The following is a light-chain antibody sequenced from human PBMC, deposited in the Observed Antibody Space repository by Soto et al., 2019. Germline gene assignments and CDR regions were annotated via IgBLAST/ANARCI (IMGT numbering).Light chain of an antibody. Sequence: QSALTQPASVSGSSGQSITISCTGTSSDVGSYNLVSWHQQHPGKAPKLIIYDASKRPSGVSNRFSGYKSGNTASLTISGLQAEDEADYYCSSYARSTTLVFGGGTKLTVL. J-gene: IGLJ2*01. V-gene: IGLV2-23*01. CDR3: SSYARSTTLV. CDR1: SSDVGSYNL. CDR2: DAS.